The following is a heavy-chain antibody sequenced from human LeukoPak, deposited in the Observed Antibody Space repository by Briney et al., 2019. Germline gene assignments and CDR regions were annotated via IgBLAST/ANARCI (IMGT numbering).Heavy chain of an antibody. D-gene: IGHD3-10*01. Sequence: GGSLRLSCAASGFTFSNYWMNWVRQAPGEGLEWVANIKPDGNEKYYVDYVKGRFSNYRDNAKNVLDLQMNRLRAEDTAVYYCLAAGGYWGQGTLVTVSS. CDR1: GFTFSNYW. CDR2: IKPDGNEK. J-gene: IGHJ4*02. V-gene: IGHV3-7*01. CDR3: LAAGGY.